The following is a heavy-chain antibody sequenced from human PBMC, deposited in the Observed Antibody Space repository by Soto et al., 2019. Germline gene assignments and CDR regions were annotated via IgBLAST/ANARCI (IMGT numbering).Heavy chain of an antibody. V-gene: IGHV3-23*01. CDR2: ISGSGGNT. Sequence: GGSLRLSCAASGFTFSNNGMSWVRQAPGKGLEWVSAISGSGGNTYYADSVKGRFTISRDNSKNTLFLQMNSLRAEDTAVYYCARVGSSWSFDYWGQGTLVTVSS. CDR1: GFTFSNNG. CDR3: ARVGSSWSFDY. D-gene: IGHD6-13*01. J-gene: IGHJ4*02.